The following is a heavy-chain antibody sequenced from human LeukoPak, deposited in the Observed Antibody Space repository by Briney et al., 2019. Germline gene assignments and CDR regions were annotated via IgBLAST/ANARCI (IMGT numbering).Heavy chain of an antibody. CDR2: IYSSGST. D-gene: IGHD2-8*01. CDR3: ARGLKPYCTNGVCYTGDF. V-gene: IGHV4-59*12. Sequence: SETLSLTCTVSGGSISSYYWSWIRQPPGKGLEWIGYIYSSGSTNCNPSLKSRVTISVDTSKNQFSLKLSSVTAADTAVYYCARGLKPYCTNGVCYTGDFWGQGTLVTVSP. CDR1: GGSISSYY. J-gene: IGHJ4*02.